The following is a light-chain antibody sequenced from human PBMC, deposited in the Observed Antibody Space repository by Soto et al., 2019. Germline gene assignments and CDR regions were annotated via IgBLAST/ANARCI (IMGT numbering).Light chain of an antibody. J-gene: IGLJ2*01. Sequence: QSALTQPPSASGSPGQSVTITCSGTSSDVGEENYVSWYQQHPGKAPKLLIHHVSRRPSGVPARFSGSKSGNTASLTVSGLQTEDEADYYCSSYGGFNNVLFGGGTKVTVL. CDR1: SSDVGEENY. CDR2: HVS. CDR3: SSYGGFNNVL. V-gene: IGLV2-8*01.